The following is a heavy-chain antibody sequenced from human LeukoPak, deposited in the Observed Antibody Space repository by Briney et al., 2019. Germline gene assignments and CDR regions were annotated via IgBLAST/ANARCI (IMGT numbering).Heavy chain of an antibody. CDR2: IYYSGTT. Sequence: SETLSLTCTVSGFSISTGDYWGWIRQTPGKGLQWIGNIYYSGTTYYNPSLQSRVTISVDTSQNQFSVRLTSLTDADTALYYCARDGATGRYVDWGKGILSPSRQ. CDR3: ARDGATGRYVD. V-gene: IGHV4-38-2*02. D-gene: IGHD4/OR15-4a*01. CDR1: GFSISTGDY. J-gene: IGHJ1*01.